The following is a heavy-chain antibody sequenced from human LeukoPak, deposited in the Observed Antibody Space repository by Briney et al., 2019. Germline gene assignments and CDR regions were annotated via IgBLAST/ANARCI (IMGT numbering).Heavy chain of an antibody. J-gene: IGHJ4*02. D-gene: IGHD3-3*01. Sequence: GGSLRLSCTAAGFTLSNYGMHWVRQAPGKGLEWVAVLWYDGSNQHYVDSVKGRFTISRDNSKNTLYLQMNSLRAEDTAVYYCAKVPSYYDFWSGYCEIWGQGTLVTVSS. CDR1: GFTLSNYG. V-gene: IGHV3-33*06. CDR3: AKVPSYYDFWSGYCEI. CDR2: LWYDGSNQ.